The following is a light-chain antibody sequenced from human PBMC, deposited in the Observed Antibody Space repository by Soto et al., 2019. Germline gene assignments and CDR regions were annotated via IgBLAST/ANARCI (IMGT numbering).Light chain of an antibody. CDR3: SSYAGNINYRV. CDR2: EVI. Sequence: QSALTQPPSASGSPGQSVTISCTGTSSDVGGYNYVSWYQQHPGKAPKVMIYEVIKRPSGVPDRFSGSKSGNTASLTVSVFQAEDEADYYFSSYAGNINYRVFGGGTKVTVL. J-gene: IGLJ3*02. V-gene: IGLV2-8*01. CDR1: SSDVGGYNY.